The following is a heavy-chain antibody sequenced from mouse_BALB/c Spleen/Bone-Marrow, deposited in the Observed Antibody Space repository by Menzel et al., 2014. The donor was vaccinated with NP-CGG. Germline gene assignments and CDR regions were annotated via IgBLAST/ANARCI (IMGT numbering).Heavy chain of an antibody. CDR1: GFTFSSYT. J-gene: IGHJ4*01. D-gene: IGHD2-1*01. V-gene: IGHV5-6-4*01. CDR2: ISSGGSYT. CDR3: TRDGKGNYDYAMDY. Sequence: EVQRVESGGGLVKPGGSLKLSCAASGFTFSSYTMSWVRQTPEKRLEWVATISSGGSYTYYPDSVKGRFTISRDNAKNTLYLQMSGLKSEDTAMYYCTRDGKGNYDYAMDYWGQGTSVTVSS.